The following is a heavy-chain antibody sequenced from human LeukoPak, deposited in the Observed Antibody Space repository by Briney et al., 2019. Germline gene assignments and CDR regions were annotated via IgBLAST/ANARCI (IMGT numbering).Heavy chain of an antibody. D-gene: IGHD2-2*01. CDR2: ISYDGSNK. V-gene: IGHV3-30-3*01. CDR1: GFTFSSYA. J-gene: IGHJ5*02. CDR3: AKDRDCSSTSCLGWFDP. Sequence: GGSLRLSCAASGFTFSSYAMHWVRQTPGKGLEWVAVISYDGSNKYYADSVKGRFTISRDNSKNTLYLQMNSLRAEDTAVYYCAKDRDCSSTSCLGWFDPWGQGTLVTVSS.